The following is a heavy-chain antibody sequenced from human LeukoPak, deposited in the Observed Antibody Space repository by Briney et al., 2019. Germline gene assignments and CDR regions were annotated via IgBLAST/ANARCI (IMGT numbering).Heavy chain of an antibody. D-gene: IGHD3-22*01. J-gene: IGHJ6*02. CDR3: ARFLYDSYGMDV. CDR2: IYYSGSI. V-gene: IGHV4-59*01. Sequence: KPSETLSLTCTVSGGSISNYYWTWIRQPPGKGLEWIGYIYYSGSINYNPSLKSRVTISVDTSKNQFSLKLSSVTAADTAVYYCARFLYDSYGMDVWGQGTTVTVSS. CDR1: GGSISNYY.